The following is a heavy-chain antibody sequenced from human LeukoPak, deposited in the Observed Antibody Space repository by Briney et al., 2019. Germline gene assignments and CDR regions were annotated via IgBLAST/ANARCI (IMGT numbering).Heavy chain of an antibody. CDR1: GFTFRSHA. CDR3: TREGGSLIGSAAEH. CDR2: ISYDGSTQ. Sequence: HPGGSLRLSCAASGFTFRSHAMHWVRQAPGKGLEWVAVISYDGSTQYSADSVKGRFTISRDNSKNTLYLQMNFLRAEDTAVYYCTREGGSLIGSAAEHWGQGTLVTVSS. D-gene: IGHD3-16*01. V-gene: IGHV3-30*04. J-gene: IGHJ4*02.